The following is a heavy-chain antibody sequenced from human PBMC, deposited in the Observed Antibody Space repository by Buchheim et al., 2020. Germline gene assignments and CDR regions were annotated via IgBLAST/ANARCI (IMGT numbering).Heavy chain of an antibody. CDR1: GFTFSSYG. Sequence: QVQLVESGGGVVQPGRSLRLSCAASGFTFSSYGMHWVRQAPGKGLEWVAVIWYDGSNKYYADSVKGRFTISRDNSKNTLYLQMNSLRAEDTAVYYCARDDCSGGSCYLGAIDYWGQGTL. V-gene: IGHV3-33*01. J-gene: IGHJ4*02. D-gene: IGHD2-15*01. CDR2: IWYDGSNK. CDR3: ARDDCSGGSCYLGAIDY.